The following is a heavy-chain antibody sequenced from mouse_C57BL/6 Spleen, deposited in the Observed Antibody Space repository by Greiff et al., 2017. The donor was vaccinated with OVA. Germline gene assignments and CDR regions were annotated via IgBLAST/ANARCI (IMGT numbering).Heavy chain of an antibody. CDR3: TREDPGKGFAY. CDR2: ISSGGDYI. V-gene: IGHV5-9-1*02. CDR1: GFTFSSYA. D-gene: IGHD4-1*01. Sequence: EVQRVESGEGLVKPGGSLKLSCAASGFTFSSYAMSWVRQTPEKRLEWVAYISSGGDYIYYADTVKGRFTISRDNARNTLYLQMSSLKSEDTAMYYCTREDPGKGFAYWGQGTLVTVSA. J-gene: IGHJ3*01.